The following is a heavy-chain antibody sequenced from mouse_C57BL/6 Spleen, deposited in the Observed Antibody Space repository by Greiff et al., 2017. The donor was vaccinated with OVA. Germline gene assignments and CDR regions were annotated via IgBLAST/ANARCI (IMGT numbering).Heavy chain of an antibody. CDR1: GYTFTDYN. Sequence: EVQLQQSGPELVKPGASVKIPCKASGYTFTDYNMDWVKQSHGKSLEWIGDINPNNGGTIYNQKFEGKATLTVDKSSSTAYMELRSLTSEDTAVYYCARSSTMVTTGFAYWGQGTLVTVSA. D-gene: IGHD2-2*01. J-gene: IGHJ3*01. V-gene: IGHV1-18*01. CDR2: INPNNGGT. CDR3: ARSSTMVTTGFAY.